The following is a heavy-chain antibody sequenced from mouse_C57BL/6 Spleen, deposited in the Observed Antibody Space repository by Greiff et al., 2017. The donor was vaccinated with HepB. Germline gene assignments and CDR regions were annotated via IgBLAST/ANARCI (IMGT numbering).Heavy chain of an antibody. Sequence: QVQLKESGAELARPGASVKLSCKASGYTFTSYGISWVKQRTGQGLEWIGEIYPRSGNTYYNEKFKGKATLTADKSSSTAYMELRSLTSEDSAVYFCASGSGSSPYWYFDVWGTGTTVTVSS. CDR3: ASGSGSSPYWYFDV. J-gene: IGHJ1*03. CDR1: GYTFTSYG. CDR2: IYPRSGNT. D-gene: IGHD1-1*01. V-gene: IGHV1-81*01.